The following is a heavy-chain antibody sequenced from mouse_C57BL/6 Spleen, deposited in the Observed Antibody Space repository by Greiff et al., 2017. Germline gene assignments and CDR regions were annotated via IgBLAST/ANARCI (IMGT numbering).Heavy chain of an antibody. CDR2: IRLKSDNYAK. CDR3: RGGDYGSWFAY. Sequence: DVMLVESGGGLVQPGGSMKLSCVASGFTFSNYWMNWVRQSPEKGLEWVAQIRLKSDNYAKHYAVSVKGRFTISRDDSKSSVYLQMNNLRAEGTGIYYCRGGDYGSWFAYWGQGTLVTVSA. V-gene: IGHV6-3*01. CDR1: GFTFSNYW. D-gene: IGHD1-2*01. J-gene: IGHJ3*01.